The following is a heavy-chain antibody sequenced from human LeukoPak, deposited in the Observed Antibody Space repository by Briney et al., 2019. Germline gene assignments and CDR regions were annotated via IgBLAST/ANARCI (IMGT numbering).Heavy chain of an antibody. CDR1: GFTFNSYA. Sequence: QSGGSLRLSCAASGFTFNSYAMHWVRQAPGKGLEWVAVTSFDGSKAFYADSVRGRFTISRDNSKDTVYLQMNSLRAEDTAVYHCARQITDYHGYFDYWGQGTLVTVSS. CDR3: ARQITDYHGYFDY. D-gene: IGHD1-20*01. J-gene: IGHJ4*02. CDR2: TSFDGSKA. V-gene: IGHV3-30-3*01.